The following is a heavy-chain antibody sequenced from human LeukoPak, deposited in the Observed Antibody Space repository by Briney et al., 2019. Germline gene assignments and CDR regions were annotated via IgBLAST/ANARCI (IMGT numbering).Heavy chain of an antibody. CDR1: GYTFTSYD. V-gene: IGHV1-8*01. Sequence: ASVKVSCKASGYTFTSYDINWVRQATGQGIEWMGWMNPNSGNTGYAQKFQGRVTRTRNTSISTAYMVLSSLRSEDTAVYYCARGAPGSYCSGGSCPYFDYWGQGALVTVSS. CDR2: MNPNSGNT. CDR3: ARGAPGSYCSGGSCPYFDY. D-gene: IGHD2-15*01. J-gene: IGHJ4*02.